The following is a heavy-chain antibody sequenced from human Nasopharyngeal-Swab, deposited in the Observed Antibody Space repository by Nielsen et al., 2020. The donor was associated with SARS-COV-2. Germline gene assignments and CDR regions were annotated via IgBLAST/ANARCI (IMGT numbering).Heavy chain of an antibody. D-gene: IGHD6-25*01. CDR2: IYPGDSDT. CDR1: GDSFIDYW. CDR3: ARPLAAASYYFDS. Sequence: GEPLKISCKVSGDSFIDYWIGWVRQMPGRALEWMGIIYPGDSDTRYDPSFQGQVTISADNSISTAYLQWGSLKASDSAMYYCARPLAAASYYFDSWGQGTLVTVSS. V-gene: IGHV5-51*01. J-gene: IGHJ4*02.